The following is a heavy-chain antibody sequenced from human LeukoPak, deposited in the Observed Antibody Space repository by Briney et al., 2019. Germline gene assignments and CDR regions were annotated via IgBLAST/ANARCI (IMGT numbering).Heavy chain of an antibody. D-gene: IGHD1-26*01. J-gene: IGHJ4*02. CDR2: ISSNGSTI. CDR3: ARDQEYSGVDY. CDR1: GYTINNYA. V-gene: IGHV3-11*01. Sequence: GGSLRLSCAASGYTINNYANSGGRRPPPKGLEGVSYISSNGSTIYYAASLKGRFTISRDNAKNSLYLQMNSLRAEDTAVYYCARDQEYSGVDYWGQGTLVTVSS.